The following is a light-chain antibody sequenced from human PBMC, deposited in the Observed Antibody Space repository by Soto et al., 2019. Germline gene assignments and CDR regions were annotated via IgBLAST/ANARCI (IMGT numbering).Light chain of an antibody. CDR1: SSDAGGYNY. Sequence: QSALTQPASVSGSPGQSITISCTGTSSDAGGYNYVSWYQQHPGKAPKLMIYEVSNRPSGVSNRFSGSKSGNTASLTISGLQAEDEADYYCSSYTISSPVFGGGTKLTVL. J-gene: IGLJ2*01. CDR3: SSYTISSPV. CDR2: EVS. V-gene: IGLV2-14*01.